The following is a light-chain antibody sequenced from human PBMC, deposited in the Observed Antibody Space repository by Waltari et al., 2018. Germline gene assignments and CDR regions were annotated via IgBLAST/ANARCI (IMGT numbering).Light chain of an antibody. Sequence: DFQMTQSPSSLSASVGDSVTITCRASKYISTYLNWYQQKPGKGPKLLIYAASTLQSGVPARFSGSGSGTDFTFTISSLQLEDFATYYCQQSYDTPRTFGQGTKVEVK. CDR1: KYISTY. V-gene: IGKV1-39*01. CDR3: QQSYDTPRT. CDR2: AAS. J-gene: IGKJ1*01.